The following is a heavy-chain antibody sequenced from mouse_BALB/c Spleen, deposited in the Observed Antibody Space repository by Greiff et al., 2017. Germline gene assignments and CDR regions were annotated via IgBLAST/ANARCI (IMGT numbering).Heavy chain of an antibody. Sequence: VQLQQPGAELVKPGASVKLSCKASGYTFTSYYMYWVKQRPGQGLEWIGGINPSNGGTNFNEKFKSKATLTVDKSSSTAYMQLSSLTSEDSAVYYCTREGDYYGSSYYAMDYWGQGTSVTVSS. CDR2: INPSNGGT. V-gene: IGHV1S81*02. J-gene: IGHJ4*01. D-gene: IGHD1-1*01. CDR1: GYTFTSYY. CDR3: TREGDYYGSSYYAMDY.